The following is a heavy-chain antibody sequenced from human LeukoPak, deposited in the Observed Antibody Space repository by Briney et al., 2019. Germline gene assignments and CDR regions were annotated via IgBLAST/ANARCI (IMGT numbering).Heavy chain of an antibody. CDR2: ISGSGGST. V-gene: IGHV3-23*01. Sequence: GGSLRLSCAASGFTFSSYAMSWVSQAPGKGLEWVSAISGSGGSTYYADSVKGRFTISRDNSKNTLYLQMNSLRAEDTAVYYCAKGTIFGVVIPFDYWGQGTLVTVSS. CDR3: AKGTIFGVVIPFDY. CDR1: GFTFSSYA. J-gene: IGHJ4*02. D-gene: IGHD3-3*01.